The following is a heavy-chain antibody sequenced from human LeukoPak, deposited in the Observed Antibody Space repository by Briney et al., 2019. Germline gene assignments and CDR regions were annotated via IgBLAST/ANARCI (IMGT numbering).Heavy chain of an antibody. Sequence: PGGSLRLSCAASGFTFSNAWMSWVRQAPGKGLEWVSAISGSGGSTYYADSVKGRFTISRDNSKNTLYLQMNSLRAEDTAVYYCAKDPEGYVAGRYYFDYWGQGTLVTVPS. V-gene: IGHV3-23*01. CDR3: AKDPEGYVAGRYYFDY. J-gene: IGHJ4*02. D-gene: IGHD6-19*01. CDR2: ISGSGGST. CDR1: GFTFSNAW.